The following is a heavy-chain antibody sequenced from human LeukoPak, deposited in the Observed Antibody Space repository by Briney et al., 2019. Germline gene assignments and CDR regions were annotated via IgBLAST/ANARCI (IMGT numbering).Heavy chain of an antibody. Sequence: SETLSLTCTVSGGSISSSSYYWGWIRQPPGKGLEWIVSLFYSGSTYYDPSLKSRVTISVDTSKNQFSLKVTSVTAADTAVYYCARHSRYGLYYLDYWGQGTLVTVSS. J-gene: IGHJ4*02. CDR2: LFYSGST. V-gene: IGHV4-39*01. CDR3: ARHSRYGLYYLDY. CDR1: GGSISSSSYY. D-gene: IGHD5-18*01.